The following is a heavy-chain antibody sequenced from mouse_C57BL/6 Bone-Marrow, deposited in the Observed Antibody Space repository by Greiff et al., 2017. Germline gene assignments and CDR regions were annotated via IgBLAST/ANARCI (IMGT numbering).Heavy chain of an antibody. D-gene: IGHD2-1*01. CDR1: GYTFTSYG. CDR3: ARRLYYGNYSWFAY. V-gene: IGHV1-81*01. J-gene: IGHJ3*01. Sequence: VQLQQSGAELARPGASVKLSCKASGYTFTSYGISWVKQRTGQGLEWIGEIYPRSGNTYYNEKFKGKATLTADKSSSTAYMELRSLTSEDSAVYFCARRLYYGNYSWFAYWGQGTLVTVSA. CDR2: IYPRSGNT.